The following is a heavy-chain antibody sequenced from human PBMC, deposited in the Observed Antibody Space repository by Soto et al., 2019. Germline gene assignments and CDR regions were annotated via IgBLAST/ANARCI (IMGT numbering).Heavy chain of an antibody. Sequence: SVGSLRLSCAASGFTFSSYAMSWVRQAPWKGLEWVSAISGSGGSTYYADSVKGRFTISRDNSKNTLYLQVNSLRAEDTAVYYCAKDPASGGTDAFDIWGQGTMVTVSS. D-gene: IGHD2-15*01. J-gene: IGHJ3*02. CDR2: ISGSGGST. CDR1: GFTFSSYA. V-gene: IGHV3-23*01. CDR3: AKDPASGGTDAFDI.